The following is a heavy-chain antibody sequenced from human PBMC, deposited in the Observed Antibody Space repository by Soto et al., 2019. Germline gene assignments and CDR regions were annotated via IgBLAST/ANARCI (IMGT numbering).Heavy chain of an antibody. Sequence: QVQLVQSGAEVKTPGSSVKVSCKASGGTFNSYSIDWVRQAPGQGFEWMGGIIPMSGRPNYAQRFQGRVTISADKSTNTVYMEVNRLKHEDTAVYYGTRRGRQSANWFDPWGQGTLVTVSS. CDR1: GGTFNSYS. CDR3: TRRGRQSANWFDP. V-gene: IGHV1-69*06. J-gene: IGHJ5*02. CDR2: IIPMSGRP.